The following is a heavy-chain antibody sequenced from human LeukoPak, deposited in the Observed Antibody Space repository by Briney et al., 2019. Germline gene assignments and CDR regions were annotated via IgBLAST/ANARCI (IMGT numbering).Heavy chain of an antibody. CDR1: GFTFSSYE. J-gene: IGHJ4*02. CDR3: ARVVPAAIDY. D-gene: IGHD2-2*01. Sequence: PGGSLRLSCAASGFTFSSYEMNWVRQAPGKGLEWVSYISSSGSTIYYADSVKGRFTISRDSAKNSLYLQMNSLRAEDTAVYYCARVVPAAIDYWGQGTLVTVSS. CDR2: ISSSGSTI. V-gene: IGHV3-48*03.